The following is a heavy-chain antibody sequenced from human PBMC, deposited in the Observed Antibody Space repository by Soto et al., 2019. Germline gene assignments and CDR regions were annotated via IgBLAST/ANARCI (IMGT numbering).Heavy chain of an antibody. V-gene: IGHV1-3*01. D-gene: IGHD1-26*01. CDR3: AGVRGYYDFDS. Sequence: QVQLVQSGAEVKKPGASVKVSCKASGYTFTHYARHWVRQAPGQRLEWMGWINAGNGNTKYSQKFKGRVTITRDTSASTAYMELSSLRSEDTAVYYCAGVRGYYDFDSWGQGTLVTVSS. CDR2: INAGNGNT. CDR1: GYTFTHYA. J-gene: IGHJ4*02.